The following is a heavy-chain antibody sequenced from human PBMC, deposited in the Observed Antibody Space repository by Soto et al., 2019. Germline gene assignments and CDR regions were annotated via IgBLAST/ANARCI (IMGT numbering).Heavy chain of an antibody. V-gene: IGHV4-31*03. J-gene: IGHJ6*02. CDR3: ARDMKFENDGGYYYGMDV. Sequence: SETLSLTCTVSGGSISSGPNYWSWIRQHPGKGLEWIGYIYYTGTTYYSPSLKSRVIMSLDTSKNQFSLKLSSVTAADTAVYYCARDMKFENDGGYYYGMDVWGPGTTVTVSS. CDR1: GGSISSGPNY. D-gene: IGHD1-1*01. CDR2: IYYTGTT.